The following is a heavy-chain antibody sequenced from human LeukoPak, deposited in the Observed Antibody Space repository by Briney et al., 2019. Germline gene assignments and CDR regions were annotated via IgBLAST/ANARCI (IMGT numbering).Heavy chain of an antibody. Sequence: GGSLRLSCAASGFTFSSYAMTWVRQAPGKGLEWVSSISGSGDNTYYADSVKGRFTVSRDNSKNTLYLQMNSLRAEDTAVYYCAKTPGDCTGGTCYSFDYWGQGSLVTVSS. CDR3: AKTPGDCTGGTCYSFDY. CDR2: ISGSGDNT. D-gene: IGHD2-15*01. V-gene: IGHV3-23*01. J-gene: IGHJ4*02. CDR1: GFTFSSYA.